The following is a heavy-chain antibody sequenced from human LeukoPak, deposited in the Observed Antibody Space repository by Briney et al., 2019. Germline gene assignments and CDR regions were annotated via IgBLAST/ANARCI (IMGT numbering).Heavy chain of an antibody. J-gene: IGHJ5*02. CDR3: ARGYCSGGSCYSVENWFDP. V-gene: IGHV1-2*06. Sequence: ASVKVSCKAAGYTFTGYYMFWVRQAPGQGLEWKGRINPNSGGTNYAQKFQDRVTMTRDTSISTAYMELSRLRSDDTAVYYCARGYCSGGSCYSVENWFDPWGQGTLVTVSS. D-gene: IGHD2-15*01. CDR1: GYTFTGYY. CDR2: INPNSGGT.